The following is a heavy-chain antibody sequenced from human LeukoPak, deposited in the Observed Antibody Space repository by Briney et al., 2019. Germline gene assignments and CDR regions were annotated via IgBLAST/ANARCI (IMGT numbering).Heavy chain of an antibody. Sequence: PGGSLRLSCAASGFIFSSFSIHWVRQAPGKGLEWVAVISKDGSDKYYPGSVRGRFTISRDNSKNTIYLQMDSLRAEDTAIYYCARDYWWNYDYWGQGTLVTVSS. CDR1: GFIFSSFS. D-gene: IGHD1-7*01. CDR2: ISKDGSDK. J-gene: IGHJ4*02. V-gene: IGHV3-30-3*01. CDR3: ARDYWWNYDY.